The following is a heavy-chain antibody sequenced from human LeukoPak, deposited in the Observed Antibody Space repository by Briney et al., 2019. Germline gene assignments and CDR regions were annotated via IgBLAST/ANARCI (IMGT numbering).Heavy chain of an antibody. J-gene: IGHJ3*02. V-gene: IGHV4-59*01. CDR3: ARDTPRYYYDSSGYRGAFDI. Sequence: SETLSLTCTVSGGSISSYYWSWIRQPPGKGLEWIGYIYYSGSTSYNPSLKSRVTISVDTSKNQFSLKLSSVTAADTAVYYCARDTPRYYYDSSGYRGAFDIWGQGTMVTVSS. CDR2: IYYSGST. CDR1: GGSISSYY. D-gene: IGHD3-22*01.